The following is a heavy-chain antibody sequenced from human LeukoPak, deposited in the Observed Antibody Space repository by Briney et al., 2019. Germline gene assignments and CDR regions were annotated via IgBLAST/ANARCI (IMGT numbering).Heavy chain of an antibody. CDR2: ISNDGSNK. J-gene: IGHJ4*02. V-gene: IGHV3-30*18. Sequence: PGGSLRPSCAASGCTFSSYGMQWFRQAPDKGLEWVAAISNDGSNKYYADSVKGRFTISRDNSKNTLYLQMNNLRAEDTAVYYCAKVDIVATIDAGRLVDYWGQGTLVTVSS. D-gene: IGHD5-12*01. CDR1: GCTFSSYG. CDR3: AKVDIVATIDAGRLVDY.